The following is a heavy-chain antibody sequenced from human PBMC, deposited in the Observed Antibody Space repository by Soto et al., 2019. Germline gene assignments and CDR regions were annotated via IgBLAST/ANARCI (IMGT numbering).Heavy chain of an antibody. V-gene: IGHV1-69*12. CDR1: GGTFSNYP. D-gene: IGHD5-12*01. J-gene: IGHJ2*01. CDR2: IIPIFGTV. CDR3: ASGNHRWLRLWYFDL. Sequence: QVQLVQSGAEVKKPGSSVKVSCKASGGTFSNYPISWVRQAPGQVLEGMGGIIPIFGTVNYAQKFQGRVTITADESTSTAYMGLGTLRSEETAVYYCASGNHRWLRLWYFDLWGSGTLVTVSP.